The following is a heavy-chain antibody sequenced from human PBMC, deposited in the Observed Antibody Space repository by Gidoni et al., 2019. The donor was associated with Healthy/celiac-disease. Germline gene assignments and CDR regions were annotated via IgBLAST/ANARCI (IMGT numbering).Heavy chain of an antibody. Sequence: QVQLGQSGAEVKKPGASGKVSCKASGYTDTGYYMHWVRQAPGQGLEWMGWINPNSGGTNYAQTFPGRVTMTRDTSISTAYMELSRLRSDDTAVYYCARGGFSTVTQYFQHWGQGTLVTVSS. CDR1: GYTDTGYY. D-gene: IGHD4-17*01. J-gene: IGHJ1*01. CDR3: ARGGFSTVTQYFQH. CDR2: INPNSGGT. V-gene: IGHV1-2*02.